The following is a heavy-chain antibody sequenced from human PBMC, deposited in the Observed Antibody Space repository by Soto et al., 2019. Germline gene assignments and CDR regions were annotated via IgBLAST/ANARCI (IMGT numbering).Heavy chain of an antibody. CDR2: ISSSSSTI. Sequence: XVALQLSCAASGFTFSSYSMNWVRQAPGKGLEWVSYISSSSSTIYYADSVKGRFTISRDNAKNSLYLQMNRLRDEDTAVYYCAREPGGSGSYYTYYFDYWGQGTLVTVSS. D-gene: IGHD3-10*01. CDR3: AREPGGSGSYYTYYFDY. CDR1: GFTFSSYS. J-gene: IGHJ4*02. V-gene: IGHV3-48*02.